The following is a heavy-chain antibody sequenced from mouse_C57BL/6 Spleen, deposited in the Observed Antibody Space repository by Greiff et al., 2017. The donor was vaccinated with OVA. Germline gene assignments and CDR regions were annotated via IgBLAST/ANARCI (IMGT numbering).Heavy chain of an antibody. J-gene: IGHJ3*01. CDR3: ASLYDGYYMFAY. CDR1: GYSITSGYY. Sequence: EVKLMESGPGLVKPSQSLSLTCSVTGYSITSGYYWNWIRQFPGNKLEWMGYISYDGSNNYNPSLKNRISITRDTSKNQFFLKLNSVTTEDTATYYCASLYDGYYMFAYWGQGTLVTVSA. D-gene: IGHD2-3*01. CDR2: ISYDGSN. V-gene: IGHV3-6*01.